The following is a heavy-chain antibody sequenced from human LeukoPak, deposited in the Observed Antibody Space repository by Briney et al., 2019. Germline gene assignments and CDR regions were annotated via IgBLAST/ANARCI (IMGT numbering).Heavy chain of an antibody. V-gene: IGHV3-30*02. CDR3: AKDRGSRSDDAFDI. Sequence: GGSLRLSCAASGFTFSSYGMHWVRQAPGKGLEWVAVIWYGRSNKYYADSVKGRFTISRDNSKNTLYLQMNSLRAEDTAVYYCAKDRGSRSDDAFDIWGQGTMVTVSS. D-gene: IGHD2-15*01. J-gene: IGHJ3*02. CDR2: IWYGRSNK. CDR1: GFTFSSYG.